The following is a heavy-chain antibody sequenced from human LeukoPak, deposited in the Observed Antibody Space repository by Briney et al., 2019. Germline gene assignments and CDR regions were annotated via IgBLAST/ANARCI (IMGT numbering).Heavy chain of an antibody. CDR2: IYYSGST. CDR3: ARVGPLGGYYYYYMDV. J-gene: IGHJ6*03. CDR1: GGSISSSSHY. D-gene: IGHD3-3*01. V-gene: IGHV4-39*07. Sequence: PSETLSLTCTVSGGSISSSSHYWGWIRQPPGKGLEWIGSIYYSGSTYYNPSLKSRVTISVNTSKNQFSLKLSSVTAADTAVYYCARVGPLGGYYYYYMDVWGKGTTVTVSS.